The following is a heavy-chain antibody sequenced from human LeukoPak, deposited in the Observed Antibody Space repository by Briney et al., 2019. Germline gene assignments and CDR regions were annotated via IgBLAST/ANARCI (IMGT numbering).Heavy chain of an antibody. D-gene: IGHD6-6*01. J-gene: IGHJ4*02. CDR2: IYYSGST. Sequence: SETLSLTCTVSGGSISSYYWSWIRQPPGKGLEWIGYIYYSGSTNYNPSLKSRVTISVDTSKNQFSLKLSSVTAADTAVYYCARLSRGQLVKGIDYWGQGTLVTVSS. CDR3: ARLSRGQLVKGIDY. V-gene: IGHV4-59*12. CDR1: GGSISSYY.